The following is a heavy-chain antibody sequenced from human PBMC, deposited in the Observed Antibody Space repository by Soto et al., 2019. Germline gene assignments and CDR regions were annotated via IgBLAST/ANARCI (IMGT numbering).Heavy chain of an antibody. CDR2: IYNSEST. CDR1: GGSISNYY. J-gene: IGHJ5*02. V-gene: IGHV4-59*01. CDR3: ARGLMLLYTDWLDP. D-gene: IGHD3-10*01. Sequence: QVQLQESGPGLVKPSETLSLTCTVSGGSISNYYWSWIRQPPGKGLEWIGHIYNSESTNYNPSLKSRVTISVDTSKNQFSLKLSSVTAADTAVYYCARGLMLLYTDWLDPWGQGTRVTVSS.